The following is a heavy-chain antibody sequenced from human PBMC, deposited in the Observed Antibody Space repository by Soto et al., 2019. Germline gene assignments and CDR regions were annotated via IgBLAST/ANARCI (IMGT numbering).Heavy chain of an antibody. CDR2: IVVGSGNT. Sequence: QMQLVQSGPEVKKPGTSVKVSCKATGFTSTRSTIQWVRQARGQPLEWIGWIVVGSGNTKYAQKFQERVTITRDMSTTTAYMELSGLRSEDTAVYYCAADRGGSYYEGYFDYWGQGTLVTVSS. CDR1: GFTSTRST. V-gene: IGHV1-58*02. D-gene: IGHD1-26*01. CDR3: AADRGGSYYEGYFDY. J-gene: IGHJ4*02.